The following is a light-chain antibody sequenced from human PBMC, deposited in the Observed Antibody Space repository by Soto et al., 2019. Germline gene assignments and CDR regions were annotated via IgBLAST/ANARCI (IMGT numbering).Light chain of an antibody. CDR3: CSYAGSSTPYV. V-gene: IGLV2-23*01. Sequence: QSALTQPASVSGSPGTSITISCTGTSSDVGSYNLVSWYQQHPGKAPKLMIYEGSKRPSGVSNRFSGSKSGNTASLTISGFQAEDEADYYCCSYAGSSTPYVFGTGTKLTVL. CDR2: EGS. J-gene: IGLJ1*01. CDR1: SSDVGSYNL.